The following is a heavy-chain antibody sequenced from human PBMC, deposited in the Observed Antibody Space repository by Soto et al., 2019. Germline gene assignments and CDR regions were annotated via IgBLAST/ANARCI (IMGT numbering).Heavy chain of an antibody. J-gene: IGHJ6*02. D-gene: IGHD3-3*01. CDR2: ISSSSSTI. V-gene: IGHV3-48*02. Sequence: TGGSLRLSCAASGFTFSSYSMNWVRQAPGKGLEWVSYISSSSSTIYYADSVKGRFTISRDNAKNSLYLQMNSLRDEDTAVYYCARDRKLYYDFWSDSLGGGYYYGMDVWGQGTTVTVSS. CDR3: ARDRKLYYDFWSDSLGGGYYYGMDV. CDR1: GFTFSSYS.